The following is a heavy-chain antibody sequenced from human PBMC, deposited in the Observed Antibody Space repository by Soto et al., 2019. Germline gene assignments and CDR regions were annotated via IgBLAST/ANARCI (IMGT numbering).Heavy chain of an antibody. CDR3: ARGTWGKLVPSLDY. Sequence: EVQLVESGGGLVKPGGSLRLSCAASGFTFSSYSMNWVRQAPGKGLEWVSSISSSSSYIYYADSVKGRFTISRDNAKNSLYLQMNSLRAEDTAVYYCARGTWGKLVPSLDYWGQVTLVTGSS. CDR1: GFTFSSYS. V-gene: IGHV3-21*01. J-gene: IGHJ4*02. D-gene: IGHD6-6*01. CDR2: ISSSSSYI.